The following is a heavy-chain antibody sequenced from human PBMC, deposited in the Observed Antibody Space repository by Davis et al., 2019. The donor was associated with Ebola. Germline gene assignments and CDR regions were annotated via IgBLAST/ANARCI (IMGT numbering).Heavy chain of an antibody. CDR3: ARPMSNYGDYVGYFDY. CDR2: IKQDGSEK. V-gene: IGHV3-7*01. CDR1: GFTFSSYW. D-gene: IGHD4-17*01. Sequence: GGSLRLSCAASGFTFSSYWMSWVRQAPGKGLEWVANIKQDGSEKYYVDSVKGRFTISRDNAKNSLYLQMNSLRAEDTAVYYCARPMSNYGDYVGYFDYWGQGTLVTVSS. J-gene: IGHJ4*02.